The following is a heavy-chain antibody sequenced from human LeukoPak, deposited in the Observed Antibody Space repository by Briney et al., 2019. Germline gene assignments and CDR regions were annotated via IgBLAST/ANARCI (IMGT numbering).Heavy chain of an antibody. V-gene: IGHV1-24*01. CDR2: FDLEDGET. Sequence: ASVKVSCKVSGYSLTELAKYWVRQAPGKGLEWMGGFDLEDGETIYAQKFEGRVTMTEDTSADTVYMELSSLTSDDTAVYYCAVGGPYQLLEEWGQGTLVTVSS. CDR3: AVGGPYQLLEE. CDR1: GYSLTELA. D-gene: IGHD2-2*01. J-gene: IGHJ4*02.